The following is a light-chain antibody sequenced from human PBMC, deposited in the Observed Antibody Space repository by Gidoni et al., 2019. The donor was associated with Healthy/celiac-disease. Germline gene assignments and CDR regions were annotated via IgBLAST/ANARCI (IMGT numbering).Light chain of an antibody. Sequence: AIRMTQTPSSFSASTGDRVTITCRASQGMSSYLAWYQQKAGKAPKLLIYAASTLQSGVPSRFSGSGSGTDFTLTISCLQSEDFATYYCQQYYSYPRTFGQGTQVEIK. CDR2: AAS. V-gene: IGKV1-8*01. J-gene: IGKJ1*01. CDR3: QQYYSYPRT. CDR1: QGMSSY.